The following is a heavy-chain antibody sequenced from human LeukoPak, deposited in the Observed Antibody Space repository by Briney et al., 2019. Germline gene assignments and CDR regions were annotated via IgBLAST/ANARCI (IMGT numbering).Heavy chain of an antibody. CDR1: GFTFSSSV. CDR2: ISYDGRDK. V-gene: IGHV3-30*03. CDR3: ARATGNYYFDF. D-gene: IGHD1-7*01. J-gene: IGHJ4*02. Sequence: GGSLRLSCAASGFTFSSSVMHWVRQAPGKGLEWVAAISYDGRDKYFADSVKGRFTISRDNSKNTVDLQVNGLRAEDTAVYYCARATGNYYFDFWGQGTLVTVSS.